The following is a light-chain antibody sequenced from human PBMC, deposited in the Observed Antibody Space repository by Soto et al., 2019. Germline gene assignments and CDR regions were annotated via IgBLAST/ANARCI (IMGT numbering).Light chain of an antibody. CDR1: QSVSSSY. J-gene: IGKJ2*01. CDR3: QHYRSSLYT. Sequence: EIVLTQSPGTLSLSPGERATLSCRASQSVSSSYLAWYQQKPGQAPRLLIYGASSRAPGIPDRFSGSGSGTHFTLTISRLEPEDFAVYYCQHYRSSLYTFGQGTKLEIK. CDR2: GAS. V-gene: IGKV3-20*01.